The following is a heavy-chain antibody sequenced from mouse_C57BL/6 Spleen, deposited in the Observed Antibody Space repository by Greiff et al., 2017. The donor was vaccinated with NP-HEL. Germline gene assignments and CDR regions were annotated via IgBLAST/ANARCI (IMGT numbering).Heavy chain of an antibody. CDR3: ARAYYYGSSLYAMDY. J-gene: IGHJ4*01. D-gene: IGHD1-1*01. V-gene: IGHV3-6*01. Sequence: DVHLVESGPGLVKPSQSLSLTCSVTGYSITSGYYWNWIRQFPGNKLEWMGYISYDGSNNYNPSLKNRISITRDTSKNQFFLKLNSVTTEDTATYYCARAYYYGSSLYAMDYWGQGTSVTVSS. CDR2: ISYDGSN. CDR1: GYSITSGYY.